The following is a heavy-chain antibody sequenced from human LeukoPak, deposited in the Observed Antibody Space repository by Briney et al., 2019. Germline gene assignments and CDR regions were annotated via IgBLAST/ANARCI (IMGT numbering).Heavy chain of an antibody. CDR3: AKEIFSGLLYIDY. Sequence: PGGSLRLSCAVSGLTFSSSWMDWVRQAPGKGLEWVASINPDGNKKYSADSVKGRFTISSDNSKNTVYLQMNSLRPEDMAVYYCAKEIFSGLLYIDYWGQGTLVTVSS. V-gene: IGHV3-7*03. D-gene: IGHD5-12*01. CDR1: GLTFSSSW. J-gene: IGHJ4*02. CDR2: INPDGNKK.